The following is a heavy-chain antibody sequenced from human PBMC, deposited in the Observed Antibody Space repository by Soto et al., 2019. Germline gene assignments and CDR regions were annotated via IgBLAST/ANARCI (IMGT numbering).Heavy chain of an antibody. V-gene: IGHV1-46*03. J-gene: IGHJ4*02. Sequence: ASVKVSCKASGYTFTSYYMHWVRQAPGQGLEWMGIINPSGGSTSYAQKFQGRVTMTRDTSTSTVYMELSSLRSEDTAVYYCARAVSADYYGSGGPYYWGQGTLVTVSS. D-gene: IGHD3-10*01. CDR1: GYTFTSYY. CDR3: ARAVSADYYGSGGPYY. CDR2: INPSGGST.